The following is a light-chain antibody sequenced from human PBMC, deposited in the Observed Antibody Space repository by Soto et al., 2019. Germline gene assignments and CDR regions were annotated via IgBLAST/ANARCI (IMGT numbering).Light chain of an antibody. V-gene: IGLV1-51*01. CDR2: DNN. J-gene: IGLJ2*01. Sequence: QSVLTQPPSVSAAPGQKVTISCSGSSSNIGNNYVSWYQQLPGTAPKLLIYDNNKRPSGIPDRFSGSKSGTSATLGITGLQNGDEADYYCGTWDSSLSADVVFGGGTKLTVL. CDR3: GTWDSSLSADVV. CDR1: SSNIGNNY.